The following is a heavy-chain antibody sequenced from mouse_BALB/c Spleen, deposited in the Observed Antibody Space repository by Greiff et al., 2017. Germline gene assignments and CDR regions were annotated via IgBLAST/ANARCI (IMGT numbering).Heavy chain of an antibody. J-gene: IGHJ2*01. CDR1: GYPFPSYW. Sequence: QVQLKQPGAELVRPGASVKLSCKASGYPFPSYWLNWVKQRPGQGLEWIGNIYPSDSYTNYTQKFKDKATLTVDKSSSTAYMQLSSPTSEDSAVYYCTRGGYPYYFDYWGQGTTLTVSS. V-gene: IGHV1-69*02. CDR2: IYPSDSYT. D-gene: IGHD3-1*01. CDR3: TRGGYPYYFDY.